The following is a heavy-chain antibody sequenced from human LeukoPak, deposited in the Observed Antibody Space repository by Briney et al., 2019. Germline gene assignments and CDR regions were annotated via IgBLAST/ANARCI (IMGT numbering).Heavy chain of an antibody. D-gene: IGHD3-10*01. J-gene: IGHJ4*02. V-gene: IGHV1-69*13. Sequence: SVKVSCKASGCTFSSYAISWVRQAPGQGLEWMGGIIPIFGTANYAQKFQGRVTITADESTSTAYMELSSLRSEDTAVYYCASGVVRYYYGSGSYPNFDYWGQGTLVTVSS. CDR3: ASGVVRYYYGSGSYPNFDY. CDR2: IIPIFGTA. CDR1: GCTFSSYA.